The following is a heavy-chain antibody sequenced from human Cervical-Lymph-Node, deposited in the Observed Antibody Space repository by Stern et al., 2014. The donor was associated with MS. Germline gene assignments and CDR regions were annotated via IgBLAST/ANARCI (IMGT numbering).Heavy chain of an antibody. J-gene: IGHJ4*02. Sequence: VQLVESGGGLVKPGGSLRLSCAASGFTFSYYYMSWIRQAPGKGLEWVSYISASSGFINYADSVKGRFTISRDNAKNSLYLEMNSLRPEDTAIYYCARAVDYGGNSGGNYFDYWGQGALLTVSS. CDR1: GFTFSYYY. CDR3: ARAVDYGGNSGGNYFDY. CDR2: ISASSGFI. D-gene: IGHD4-23*01. V-gene: IGHV3-11*06.